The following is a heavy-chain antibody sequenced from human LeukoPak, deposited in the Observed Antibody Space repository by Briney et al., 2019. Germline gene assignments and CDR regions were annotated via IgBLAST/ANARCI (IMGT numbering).Heavy chain of an antibody. CDR2: INHSGST. CDR3: ARRSPLYGSGSYYLGY. CDR1: GGSFSGYY. Sequence: SETLSLTCAVYGGSFSGYYWSWIRQPPGKGLEWIGEINHSGSTNYNPSLKSRVTISVDTSKNQFSLKLRSVTAADTAVYYCARRSPLYGSGSYYLGYWGQGTLVTVSS. J-gene: IGHJ4*02. V-gene: IGHV4-34*01. D-gene: IGHD3-10*01.